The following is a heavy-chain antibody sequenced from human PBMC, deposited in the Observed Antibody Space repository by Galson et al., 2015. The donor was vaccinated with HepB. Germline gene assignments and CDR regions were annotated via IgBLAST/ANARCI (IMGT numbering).Heavy chain of an antibody. V-gene: IGHV1-24*01. Sequence: SVKVSCKVSGYTLTELSMHWVRQAPGKGLEWMGGFDPEDGETIYAQKFQGRVTMTEDTSTDTAYMELSSLRSEDTAVYYCATDRPSYYDFWSGYRYYYGMDVWGQGTTVTVSS. D-gene: IGHD3-3*01. J-gene: IGHJ6*02. CDR1: GYTLTELS. CDR2: FDPEDGET. CDR3: ATDRPSYYDFWSGYRYYYGMDV.